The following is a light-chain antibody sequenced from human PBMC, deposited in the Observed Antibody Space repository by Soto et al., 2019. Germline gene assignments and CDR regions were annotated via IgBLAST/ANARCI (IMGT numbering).Light chain of an antibody. CDR3: QKYFSVPFT. CDR2: AAS. CDR1: QGIRNN. J-gene: IGKJ3*01. Sequence: DIQMTQSPSSLSASAGDRVTITCRASQGIRNNLAWYQQKPGEVPKLLIYAASTLQSGVPSRFSGSGSGTDFTLTISSLQPEDVATYYGQKYFSVPFTFGPGTKVVIK. V-gene: IGKV1-27*01.